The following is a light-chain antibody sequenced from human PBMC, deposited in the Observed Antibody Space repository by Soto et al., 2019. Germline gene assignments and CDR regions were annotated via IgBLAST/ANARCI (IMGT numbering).Light chain of an antibody. CDR2: DAS. V-gene: IGKV3-11*01. CDR3: LQPSAWPLT. Sequence: EIVLTQSPATLSLSPGERATLSCRASQNIDTYLDWYQQKPGQSPRLLIFDASSRATGTPARFSGSGSGTDFTLTISSLEPEDFALYHCLQPSAWPLTFGPGT. CDR1: QNIDTY. J-gene: IGKJ3*01.